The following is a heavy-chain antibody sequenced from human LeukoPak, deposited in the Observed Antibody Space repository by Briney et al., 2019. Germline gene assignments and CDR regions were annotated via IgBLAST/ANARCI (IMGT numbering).Heavy chain of an antibody. CDR1: GFTFSSYR. CDR3: ARDSCSSTSCYYFDY. Sequence: GGSLRLSCAAPGFTFSSYRMNWVRQAPGKGLEWVSYISTRSTTIYYADSAKGRFTISRDNAKNSLYLQMNSLRAEDTAVYYCARDSCSSTSCYYFDYWGQGTLVTVSS. D-gene: IGHD2-2*01. J-gene: IGHJ4*02. CDR2: ISTRSTTI. V-gene: IGHV3-48*04.